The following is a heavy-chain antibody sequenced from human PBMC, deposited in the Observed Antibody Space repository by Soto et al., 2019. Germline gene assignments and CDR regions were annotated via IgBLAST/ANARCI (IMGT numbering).Heavy chain of an antibody. J-gene: IGHJ6*04. Sequence: GGSLRLSCAASGFTFSSYGMHWVRQAPGKGLDWVAVIWYDGSNKYYADSVKGRFTISRDNSKNTLYLQMNSLRAEDTAVYYCARVLGISYGSRSDGMDVWGKETTVTVSS. V-gene: IGHV3-33*01. CDR2: IWYDGSNK. D-gene: IGHD5-18*01. CDR1: GFTFSSYG. CDR3: ARVLGISYGSRSDGMDV.